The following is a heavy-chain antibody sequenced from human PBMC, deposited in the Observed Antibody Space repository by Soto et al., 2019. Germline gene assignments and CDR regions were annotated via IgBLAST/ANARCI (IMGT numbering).Heavy chain of an antibody. J-gene: IGHJ4*02. D-gene: IGHD3-16*01. CDR2: IYYSGST. CDR3: ARGGSTRLGGRPDSKSYFDY. CDR1: GGSISSGDYY. Sequence: SETLSLTCTVSGGSISSGDYYWSWIRQPPGKGLEWIGYIYYSGSTYYNPSLKSRVTISVDTSKNQFSLKLSSVTAADTAVYYCARGGSTRLGGRPDSKSYFDYWGQETLLTVSS. V-gene: IGHV4-30-4*01.